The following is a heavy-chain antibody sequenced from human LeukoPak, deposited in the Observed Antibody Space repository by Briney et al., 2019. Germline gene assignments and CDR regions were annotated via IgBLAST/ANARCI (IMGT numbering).Heavy chain of an antibody. J-gene: IGHJ4*02. D-gene: IGHD2-2*01. V-gene: IGHV1-18*01. CDR1: GYTFTSYG. Sequence: ASVKVSCKASGYTFTSYGISWVRQAPGQGLEWMGWISAYNGNTNYAQKLQGRVTMTTDTSTSTAYMELRSLRSDDTAVYYCAGGRYCSSTSCPSFDYWGQGTLVTVSS. CDR2: ISAYNGNT. CDR3: AGGRYCSSTSCPSFDY.